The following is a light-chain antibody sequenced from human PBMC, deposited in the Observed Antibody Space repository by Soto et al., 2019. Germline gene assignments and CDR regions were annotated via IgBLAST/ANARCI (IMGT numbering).Light chain of an antibody. CDR3: PQDDAYPLT. J-gene: IGKJ4*01. Sequence: AIQMTQSPSSLSASVGDRVTITCRASQGIRNDLGWYQQKPGKAPKLLIYSAFTLHSGVPSRFSGSGSGTEFTLTISSLQPEDFATYYCPQDDAYPLTFGGGTKVEIK. V-gene: IGKV1-6*01. CDR2: SAF. CDR1: QGIRND.